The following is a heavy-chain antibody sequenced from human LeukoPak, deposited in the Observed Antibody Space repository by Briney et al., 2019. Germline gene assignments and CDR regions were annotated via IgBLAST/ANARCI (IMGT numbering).Heavy chain of an antibody. D-gene: IGHD2-2*01. CDR1: GYTLTELS. CDR3: ARVVVVPAAPMDV. CDR2: FDPEDGET. J-gene: IGHJ6*04. Sequence: GASVKVSCKVSGYTLTELSMHWVRQAPGKGLEWMGGFDPEDGETIYAQKFQGRVTMTRDTSISTAYMELSRLRSDDTAVYYCARVVVVPAAPMDVWGKGTTVTVSS. V-gene: IGHV1-24*01.